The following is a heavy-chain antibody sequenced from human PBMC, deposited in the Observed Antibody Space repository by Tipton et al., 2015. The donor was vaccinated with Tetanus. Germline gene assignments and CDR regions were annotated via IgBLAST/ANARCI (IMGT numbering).Heavy chain of an antibody. CDR2: TYGDGST. CDR3: ARGTSLIVYYFDS. CDR1: GFSVSRKY. Sequence: SLRLSCAASGFSVSRKYMTWVRQAPGKGLEWVSLTYGDGSTYYADSVQGRFTISRDNSKNTLYLQMNSLRAEDTAVYYCARGTSLIVYYFDSWGLGSLGTVSS. V-gene: IGHV3-53*01. J-gene: IGHJ4*02. D-gene: IGHD2-21*01.